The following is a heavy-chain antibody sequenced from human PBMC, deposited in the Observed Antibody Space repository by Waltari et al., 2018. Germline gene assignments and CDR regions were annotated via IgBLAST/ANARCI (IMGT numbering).Heavy chain of an antibody. D-gene: IGHD3-22*01. CDR3: ARVYYYDSSGYSGDAFDI. J-gene: IGHJ3*02. CDR1: GYTFTSYG. V-gene: IGHV1-18*01. CDR2: ISAYNGNT. Sequence: QVQLVQSGAEVKKPGASVKVSCKASGYTFTSYGISWVRQAPGPGLEWMGWISAYNGNTNYAQKLQGRVTMTTDTSTSTAYMELRSLRSDDTAVYYCARVYYYDSSGYSGDAFDIWGQGTMVTVSS.